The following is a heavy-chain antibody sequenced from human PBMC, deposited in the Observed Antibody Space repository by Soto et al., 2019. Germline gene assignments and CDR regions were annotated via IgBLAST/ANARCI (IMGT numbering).Heavy chain of an antibody. V-gene: IGHV3-21*01. D-gene: IGHD2-2*01. CDR2: ISSTSSYI. CDR1: GFTLSSYS. J-gene: IGHJ4*02. CDR3: SIEGTYCSGSTCYANNDFDY. Sequence: GGSLRLSCAASGFTLSSYSMNWVRQAPGKGLEWVSSISSTSSYIYYADSVKGRFTISRDNAKNSLYLQMNSLRAEDTAVYYCSIEGTYCSGSTCYANNDFDYWGQGTLVTVSS.